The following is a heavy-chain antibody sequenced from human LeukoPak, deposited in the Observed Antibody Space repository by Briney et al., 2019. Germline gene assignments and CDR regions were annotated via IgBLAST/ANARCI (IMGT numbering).Heavy chain of an antibody. CDR3: AKPPGLRHSSGSD. Sequence: GGSLRLSCAASGFIVSNNYMSWVRQAPGKGLEWVSVIYSGGSTYYADSVKGRFTISRDNSKNTLYLQMNSLRAEDTAVYYCAKPPGLRHSSGSDWGQGTLVTVSS. CDR1: GFIVSNNY. D-gene: IGHD6-19*01. V-gene: IGHV3-66*01. CDR2: IYSGGST. J-gene: IGHJ4*02.